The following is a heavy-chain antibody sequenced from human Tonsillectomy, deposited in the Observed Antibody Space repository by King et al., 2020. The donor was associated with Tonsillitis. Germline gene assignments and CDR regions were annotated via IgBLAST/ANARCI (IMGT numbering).Heavy chain of an antibody. CDR1: AFTFSNYG. CDR3: AGDYCGGDCYFFDY. D-gene: IGHD2-21*02. Sequence: VQLVESGGGVVQPGRSLRLSCEVSAFTFSNYGMHLVRQAPGKGLEWVAVIWYDGSHKDYEDSVKGRFTISRDNSKNTLYLQMKSLRDEDTAVYYCAGDYCGGDCYFFDYWGPGTRVTVSS. J-gene: IGHJ4*02. CDR2: IWYDGSHK. V-gene: IGHV3-33*08.